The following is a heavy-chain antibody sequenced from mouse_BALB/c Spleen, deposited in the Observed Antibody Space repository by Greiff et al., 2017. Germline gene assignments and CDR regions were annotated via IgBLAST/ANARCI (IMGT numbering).Heavy chain of an antibody. J-gene: IGHJ2*01. Sequence: EVKLEESGPGLVKPSQSLSLTCTVTGYSITSDYAWNWIRQFPGNKLEWMGYISYSGSTSYNPSLKSRISITRDTSKNQFFLQLNSVTTEDTATYYCARTAYGSYYFDYWGQGTTLTVSS. CDR2: ISYSGST. CDR1: GYSITSDYA. D-gene: IGHD2-2*01. V-gene: IGHV3-2*02. CDR3: ARTAYGSYYFDY.